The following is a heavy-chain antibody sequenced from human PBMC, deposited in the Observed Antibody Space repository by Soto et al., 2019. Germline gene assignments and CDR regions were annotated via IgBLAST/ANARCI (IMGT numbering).Heavy chain of an antibody. CDR3: AKDHYTVTGNYWYFDL. CDR2: ISYDGSNK. D-gene: IGHD4-17*01. J-gene: IGHJ2*01. V-gene: IGHV3-30*18. CDR1: GFTFSSYG. Sequence: QVQLVESGGGVVQPGRSLRLSCAASGFTFSSYGMHWVRQAPGKGLEWVAVISYDGSNKYYADSVKGRFTISRDNSKNTLYLQMNSLSAEDTAVYYCAKDHYTVTGNYWYFDLWGRGTLVTVSS.